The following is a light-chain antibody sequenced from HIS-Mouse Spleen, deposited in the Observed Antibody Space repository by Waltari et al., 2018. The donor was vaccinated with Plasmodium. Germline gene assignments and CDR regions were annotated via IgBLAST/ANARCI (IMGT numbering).Light chain of an antibody. V-gene: IGLV2-23*01. J-gene: IGLJ2*01. CDR3: CSYAGSSTLV. Sequence: QSALTQPPSVSGSPGQSITISCTGTSSDVGRYNLVSWYQQHPGKAPKLMIYEGSKRPSGVSNRFSGSKSGNTASLTISGLQAEDEADYYCCSYAGSSTLVFGGGTKLTVL. CDR1: SSDVGRYNL. CDR2: EGS.